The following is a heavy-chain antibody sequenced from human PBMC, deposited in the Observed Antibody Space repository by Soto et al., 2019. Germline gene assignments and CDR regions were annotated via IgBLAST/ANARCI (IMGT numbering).Heavy chain of an antibody. CDR2: INPSGGST. D-gene: IGHD2-2*01. J-gene: IGHJ6*02. CDR3: ARDLEGCSSTSCSPGFYYCGMDV. CDR1: GYTFTSYY. V-gene: IGHV1-46*01. Sequence: ASVKVSCKASGYTFTSYYMHWVRQAPGQGLEWMGIINPSGGSTSYAQKFQGRVTMTRDTSTSTVYMELSSLRSEDTAVYYCARDLEGCSSTSCSPGFYYCGMDVWGQGTTVTVSS.